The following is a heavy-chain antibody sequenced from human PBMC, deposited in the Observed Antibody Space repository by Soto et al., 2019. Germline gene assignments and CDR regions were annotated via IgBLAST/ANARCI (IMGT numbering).Heavy chain of an antibody. D-gene: IGHD2-2*02. CDR1: GGSISSSNW. V-gene: IGHV4-4*02. CDR2: IYHSGST. CDR3: AGFVVVRAAILDWFDP. J-gene: IGHJ5*02. Sequence: QVQLQESGPGLVKPSGTLSLTCAVSGGSISSSNWWSWVRQPPGKGLEWLGEIYHSGSTNYNPSLKSRVTISVDRSKNQFALKLSSVTAADTGLYYCAGFVVVRAAILDWFDPRGQGTLVTVS.